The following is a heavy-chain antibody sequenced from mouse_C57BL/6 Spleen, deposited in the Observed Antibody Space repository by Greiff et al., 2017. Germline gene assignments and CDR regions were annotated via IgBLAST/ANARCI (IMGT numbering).Heavy chain of an antibody. CDR2: IYWDDDK. J-gene: IGHJ1*03. D-gene: IGHD2-5*01. Sequence: QVTLKESGPGILQSSQTLSLTCSFSGFSLSTSGMGVSWIRQPSGKGLEWLAHIYWDDDKRYNPSLKSRLTISKDTSRNQVFLKITSVDTADTATYYCARSYYSNYGWYFDVWGTGTTVTVSS. CDR1: GFSLSTSGMG. V-gene: IGHV8-12*01. CDR3: ARSYYSNYGWYFDV.